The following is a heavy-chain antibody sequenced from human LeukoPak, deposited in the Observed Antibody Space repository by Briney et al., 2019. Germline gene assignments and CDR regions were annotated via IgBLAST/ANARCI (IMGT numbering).Heavy chain of an antibody. CDR2: IYYSGST. D-gene: IGHD3-10*01. CDR1: GGSISSSSYY. CDR3: ARHATNYYGSGSLFDY. Sequence: SETLSLTCTVSGGSISSSSYYWGWIRQPPGKGLEWIGSIYYSGSTYYNPSLKSRVTISVDTSKNQFSLKLSSVTAADTAVYYCARHATNYYGSGSLFDYWGQGTLVTVSS. V-gene: IGHV4-39*01. J-gene: IGHJ4*02.